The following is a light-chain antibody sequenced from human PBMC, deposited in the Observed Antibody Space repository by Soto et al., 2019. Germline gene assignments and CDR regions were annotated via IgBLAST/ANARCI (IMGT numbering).Light chain of an antibody. CDR3: HQASSFPYT. J-gene: IGKJ3*01. CDR1: HDIKKW. Sequence: DIQMTQSPSSVSASVGDTINITCRASHDIKKWLAWYQQKPGKAPKVLIYAASNLESGVSPRFSGSGAGTEFSLTISSLQNEDFATYFCHQASSFPYTFGPGTKVDIK. V-gene: IGKV1-12*01. CDR2: AAS.